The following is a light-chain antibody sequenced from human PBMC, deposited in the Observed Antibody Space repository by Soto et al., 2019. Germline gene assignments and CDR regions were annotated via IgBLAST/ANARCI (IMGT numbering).Light chain of an antibody. CDR3: QHYNRYSVA. CDR1: QSVXSN. V-gene: IGKV3D-15*01. J-gene: IGKJ5*01. CDR2: CAS. Sequence: DIGVTQSASTLSVSPGERATLSCRASQSVXSNFAWYQQKPGQAPRFLXACASTRAADSPDRLSGSGSATEFTLTISSLQPDDFANYYFQHYNRYSVAFGQGTRLEIK.